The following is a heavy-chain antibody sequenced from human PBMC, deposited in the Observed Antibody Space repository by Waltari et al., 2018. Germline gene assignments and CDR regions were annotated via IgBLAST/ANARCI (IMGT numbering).Heavy chain of an antibody. Sequence: QVQLVQSGAEVKKPGASVKVSCKACGYTLTRYYMNWVRQAPGPGLEGMGIVNPCGGSTSYAQKFQGRATMTSDTSTSTVDIEQSSLRSEDTAVCYCARVKGSSEGDDYCYYGMDVWGQGTTVTVSS. CDR2: VNPCGGST. V-gene: IGHV1-46*01. CDR3: ARVKGSSEGDDYCYYGMDV. D-gene: IGHD6-6*01. CDR1: GYTLTRYY. J-gene: IGHJ6*02.